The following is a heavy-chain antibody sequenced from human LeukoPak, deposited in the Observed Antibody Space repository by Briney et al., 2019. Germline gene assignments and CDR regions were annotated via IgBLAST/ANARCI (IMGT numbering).Heavy chain of an antibody. CDR3: VRGTAFWTGVDF. CDR2: VSPDGSVT. D-gene: IGHD3/OR15-3a*01. J-gene: IGHJ4*02. Sequence: KPGGSLRLSCATSGFTFSDYWMHWVRQPPGKGRVWVSRVSPDGSVTNYADSMKGRFTISRDSTNTLYLQMNSLRVEDTAVYYCVRGTAFWTGVDFWGQGFLVTVSS. CDR1: GFTFSDYW. V-gene: IGHV3-74*01.